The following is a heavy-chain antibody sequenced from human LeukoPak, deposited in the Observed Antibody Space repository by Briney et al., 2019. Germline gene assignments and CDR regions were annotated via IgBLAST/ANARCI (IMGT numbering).Heavy chain of an antibody. J-gene: IGHJ5*02. CDR3: ARGHESIKTFGEVIKSRTRWFDP. D-gene: IGHD3-3*01. V-gene: IGHV1-18*01. CDR2: ISGYNGYT. CDR1: GYTFTIYG. Sequence: GASVKVSCKASGYTFTIYGINWVRQAPGQGLEWMGWISGYNGYTHSAQKLQDRVTMTTDTSTSTAYMELRSLRSDDTAVYYCARGHESIKTFGEVIKSRTRWFDPWGQGTLVTVSS.